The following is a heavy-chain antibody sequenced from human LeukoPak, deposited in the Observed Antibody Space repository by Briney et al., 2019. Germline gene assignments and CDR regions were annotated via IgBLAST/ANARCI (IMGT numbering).Heavy chain of an antibody. CDR1: GFTFSTYA. J-gene: IGHJ4*02. D-gene: IGHD5-18*01. V-gene: IGHV3-23*01. CDR2: ISGSGGST. CDR3: AKGPDTSMFRPDY. Sequence: PGPSLTLSCAPSGFTFSTYAMSSVRHVPGERLERVLAISGSGGSTYYADSVKGRFTISRDNSKNRLYLQMNSLRVEDTAVYYCAKGPDTSMFRPDYWGQGTLVTVSS.